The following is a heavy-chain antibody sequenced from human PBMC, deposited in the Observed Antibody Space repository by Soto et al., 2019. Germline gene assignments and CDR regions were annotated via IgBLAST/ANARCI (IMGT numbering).Heavy chain of an antibody. Sequence: QVHLVQSGAEVKKPGASVKVSCKGSGYDFTTYGITWVRQAPGHGLEWMAWISAHNGNTDYAQKLQGRVTVTRATSTSTAYMELRSLRSDDTAMYYCARGRYGDYWGKGALVTVAA. J-gene: IGHJ4*02. CDR1: GYDFTTYG. CDR2: ISAHNGNT. V-gene: IGHV1-18*01. CDR3: ARGRYGDY. D-gene: IGHD1-1*01.